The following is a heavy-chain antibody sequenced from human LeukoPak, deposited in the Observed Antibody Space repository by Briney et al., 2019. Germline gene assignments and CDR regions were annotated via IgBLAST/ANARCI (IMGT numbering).Heavy chain of an antibody. J-gene: IGHJ4*02. Sequence: SETLSLTCTVSGGSISSYYWSWIRQPPGKGLEWIGYIYYTGSTNYNPSLKSRVTISVDTSKNLFSFKLSSVTAADTAVYYCARSFHSSSWYFDYWGQGTLVTVSS. V-gene: IGHV4-59*08. CDR2: IYYTGST. D-gene: IGHD6-13*01. CDR1: GGSISSYY. CDR3: ARSFHSSSWYFDY.